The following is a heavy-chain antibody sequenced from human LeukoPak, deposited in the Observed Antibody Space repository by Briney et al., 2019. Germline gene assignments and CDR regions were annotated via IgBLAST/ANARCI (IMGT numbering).Heavy chain of an antibody. Sequence: SVKVSCKASGGTFSSYAISWVRQAPGQGLEWMGGIIPIFGTANYAQKFQGRVTITADESTSTAHMELSSLRSEDTAVYYCASESFGDYDRLEEGRARYNWFDPWGQGTLVTVSS. D-gene: IGHD3-22*01. CDR1: GGTFSSYA. V-gene: IGHV1-69*13. CDR3: ASESFGDYDRLEEGRARYNWFDP. J-gene: IGHJ5*02. CDR2: IIPIFGTA.